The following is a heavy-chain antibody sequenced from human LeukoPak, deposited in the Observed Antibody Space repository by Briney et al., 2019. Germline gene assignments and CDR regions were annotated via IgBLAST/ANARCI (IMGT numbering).Heavy chain of an antibody. J-gene: IGHJ3*02. D-gene: IGHD3-9*01. CDR1: GGSISSCY. Sequence: PSETLSLTCTVSGGSISSCYWSWIRQPPGKGLEWIGYIYYSGSTNYNPSLKSRVTISVDTSKNQFSLKLSSVTAADTAVYYCAIRLSRYFDWSEDAFDIWGQGTMVTVSS. CDR3: AIRLSRYFDWSEDAFDI. V-gene: IGHV4-59*08. CDR2: IYYSGST.